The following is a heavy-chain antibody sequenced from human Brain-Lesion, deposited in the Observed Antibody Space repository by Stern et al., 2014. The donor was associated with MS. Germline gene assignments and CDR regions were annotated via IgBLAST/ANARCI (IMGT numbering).Heavy chain of an antibody. CDR1: GYTLTEFS. D-gene: IGHD1-26*01. Sequence: VQLVESGAEVKKPGASVKVSCKVSGYTLTEFSMHWVRQAPRKGLEWMGGFDPEDGETIYAQKFQGRVTMTEDTSTDTAYMELSSLRSEVTAVYYCATLSPGAGGNYYRHFDYWGQGTLVTVSS. J-gene: IGHJ4*02. CDR2: FDPEDGET. V-gene: IGHV1-24*01. CDR3: ATLSPGAGGNYYRHFDY.